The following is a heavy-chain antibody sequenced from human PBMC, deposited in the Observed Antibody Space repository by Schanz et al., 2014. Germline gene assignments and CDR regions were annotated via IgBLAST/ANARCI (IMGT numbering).Heavy chain of an antibody. CDR3: ARVGGTYYDFWSGVPPTVMHDGFDI. CDR2: IKHDGSEK. D-gene: IGHD3-3*01. CDR1: GFAFDTYW. Sequence: EVQLVESGGGLVQPGGSLRLSCAASGFAFDTYWMSWVRQAPGKGLEWVANIKHDGSEKYYVDSVKGRFTISRDNAKNSMYLEMNSLRVEDTAVFYCARVGGTYYDFWSGVPPTVMHDGFDIWGQGTMVTVS. J-gene: IGHJ3*02. V-gene: IGHV3-7*01.